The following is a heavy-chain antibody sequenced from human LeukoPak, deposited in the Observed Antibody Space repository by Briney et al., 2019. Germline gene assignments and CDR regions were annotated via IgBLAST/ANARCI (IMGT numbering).Heavy chain of an antibody. CDR3: ARLLDSISGDWFDP. J-gene: IGHJ5*02. D-gene: IGHD1-26*01. V-gene: IGHV4-61*02. CDR2: IYTSGST. Sequence: SETLSLTCAVSGGSISSGGYYWSWIRQPAGKGLEWIGRIYTSGSTNYNPSLKSRVTISVDTSKNQFSLKLSSVTAADTAVYYCARLLDSISGDWFDPWGQGTLVTVSS. CDR1: GGSISSGGYY.